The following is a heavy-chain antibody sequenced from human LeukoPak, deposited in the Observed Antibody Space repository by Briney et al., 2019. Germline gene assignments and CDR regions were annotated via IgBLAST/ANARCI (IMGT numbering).Heavy chain of an antibody. CDR3: AGTYTYYYYYYMDV. CDR1: GGSISSYY. CDR2: IHYSGST. D-gene: IGHD2-2*02. J-gene: IGHJ6*03. Sequence: SETLSLTCTVSGGSISSYYWSWIRQPPGKGLEWIGYIHYSGSTNYNPSLKSRVTISVDTSKNQFSLKLSSVTAADTAVYYCAGTYTYYYYYYMDVWGKGTTVTISS. V-gene: IGHV4-59*01.